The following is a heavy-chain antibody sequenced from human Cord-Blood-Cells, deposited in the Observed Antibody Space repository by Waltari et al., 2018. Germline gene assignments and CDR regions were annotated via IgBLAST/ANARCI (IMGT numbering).Heavy chain of an antibody. J-gene: IGHJ4*02. D-gene: IGHD2-2*02. CDR1: GGSFSGYY. CDR2: INHSGST. Sequence: QVQLQQWGAGLLQPSETLSLTCAVYGGSFSGYYWSWIRQPPGKGLEWIGEINHSGSTNYNPSLKSRVTISVDTSKNQFSLKLSSVTAADTAVYYCARASGYCSSTSCYTEDYWGQGTLVTVSS. CDR3: ARASGYCSSTSCYTEDY. V-gene: IGHV4-34*01.